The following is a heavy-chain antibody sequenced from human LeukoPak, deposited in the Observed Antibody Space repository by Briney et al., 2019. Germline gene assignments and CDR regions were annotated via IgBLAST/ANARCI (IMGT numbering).Heavy chain of an antibody. V-gene: IGHV4-34*01. D-gene: IGHD6-13*01. CDR1: GGPFRGYY. J-gene: IGHJ3*02. CDR3: ARSPIEAAGNLAHDAFDI. CDR2: INHSGST. Sequence: SETLSLTCAVYGGPFRGYYWSWIRQPPGKGLEWIGEINHSGSTNYNPSLKSRVTISVDTSKNQFSLKLSSVTAADTAVYYCARSPIEAAGNLAHDAFDIWGQGTMVTVSS.